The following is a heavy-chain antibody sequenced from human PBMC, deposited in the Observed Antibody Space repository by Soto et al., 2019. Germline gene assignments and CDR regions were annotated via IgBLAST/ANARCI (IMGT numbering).Heavy chain of an antibody. CDR2: IYPSGST. V-gene: IGHV4-4*07. J-gene: IGHJ5*02. Sequence: SETLSLTCTVSGGSISTYYWSWIRQSAGKGLEWIGRIYPSGSTNYNPSLKGRVTMLVDTSKNQFSLKLNSVTAADTAVYYCARERTAAGPSNWFDPWGQGTLVTVSS. D-gene: IGHD6-13*01. CDR1: GGSISTYY. CDR3: ARERTAAGPSNWFDP.